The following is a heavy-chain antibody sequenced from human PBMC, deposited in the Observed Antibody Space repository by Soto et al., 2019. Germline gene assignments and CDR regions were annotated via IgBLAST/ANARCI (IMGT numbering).Heavy chain of an antibody. CDR2: FDPEDGET. CDR1: GYTLTELS. Sequence: ASVKVSCKVSGYTLTELSMHWVRQAPGKGLEWMGGFDPEDGETIYAQKFQGRVTMTEDTSTDTAYMELSSLRSEDTAVYYCATDFCSGGSCYSGPGFDPWGQGTLVTVSS. J-gene: IGHJ5*02. D-gene: IGHD2-15*01. V-gene: IGHV1-24*01. CDR3: ATDFCSGGSCYSGPGFDP.